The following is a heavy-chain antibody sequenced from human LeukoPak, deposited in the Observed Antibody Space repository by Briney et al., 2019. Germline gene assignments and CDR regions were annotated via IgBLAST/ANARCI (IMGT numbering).Heavy chain of an antibody. V-gene: IGHV4-61*08. J-gene: IGHJ5*02. CDR1: GDSISSSDYY. Sequence: SETLSLTCTVSGDSISSSDYYWGWLRQPPGKGLEWIGYIYYSGSTNYNPSLKSRVTISVDTSKNQFSLKLSSVTAADTAVYYCARGRTMVAPWGQGTLVTVSS. CDR3: ARGRTMVAP. CDR2: IYYSGST. D-gene: IGHD3-10*01.